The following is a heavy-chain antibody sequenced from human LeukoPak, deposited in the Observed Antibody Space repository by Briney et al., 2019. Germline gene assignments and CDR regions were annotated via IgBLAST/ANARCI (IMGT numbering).Heavy chain of an antibody. CDR2: INPSGGST. CDR1: GYTFTSYY. J-gene: IGHJ6*03. Sequence: ASVKVSCKASGYTFTSYYMHWVRQAPGQGLEWMGIINPSGGSTSYAQKFQGRVTITRNTSISTAYMELSSLRSEDTAVYYCARVYSSGYYGYYYYYYYMDVWGKGTTVTVSS. D-gene: IGHD3-22*01. V-gene: IGHV1-46*01. CDR3: ARVYSSGYYGYYYYYYYMDV.